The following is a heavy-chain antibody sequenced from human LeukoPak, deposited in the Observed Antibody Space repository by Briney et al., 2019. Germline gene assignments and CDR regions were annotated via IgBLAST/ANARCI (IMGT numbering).Heavy chain of an antibody. J-gene: IGHJ3*02. D-gene: IGHD1-26*01. CDR3: ARDRSGSSSVDDAFDI. V-gene: IGHV3-21*01. Sequence: PGRSLRLSCAASGFSFENYNTNWVRQAPGKGLEWGAYINVITGYIFYADSPKGRFTISRDNAKKSLFLEMNSLRVEDTAVYYCARDRSGSSSVDDAFDIWGQGIMVTVSS. CDR1: GFSFENYN. CDR2: INVITGYI.